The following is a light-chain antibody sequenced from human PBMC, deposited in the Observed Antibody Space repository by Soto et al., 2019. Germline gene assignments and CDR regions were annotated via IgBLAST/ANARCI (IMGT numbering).Light chain of an antibody. V-gene: IGKV3-15*01. CDR3: QQYDDWPWT. J-gene: IGKJ1*01. Sequence: EIVLTQSPAILSASPGERATLSCRASQTVSDNLAWYQQKPGQSPRLLIYGASTRATDIPVRFSGSGSGTEFTLTISSLQSEDFAFYYCQQYDDWPWTFGQGTKVEIK. CDR1: QTVSDN. CDR2: GAS.